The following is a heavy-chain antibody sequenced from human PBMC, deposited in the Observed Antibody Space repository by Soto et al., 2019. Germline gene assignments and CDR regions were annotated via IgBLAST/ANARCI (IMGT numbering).Heavy chain of an antibody. J-gene: IGHJ6*02. D-gene: IGHD3-10*01. CDR2: MNPNSGNT. V-gene: IGHV1-8*01. CDR1: GYTFTSYD. Sequence: QVQLVQSGAEVKKPGASVKVSCKASGYTFTSYDINWVRQATGQGLEWMGWMNPNSGNTVYAQKFQGRVTRTRTTSIGTAYIELSSLRSEDTSVDYCARGCYVGYDTYDHYGSPTDFWVQGTTGTVSS. CDR3: ARGCYVGYDTYDHYGSPTDF.